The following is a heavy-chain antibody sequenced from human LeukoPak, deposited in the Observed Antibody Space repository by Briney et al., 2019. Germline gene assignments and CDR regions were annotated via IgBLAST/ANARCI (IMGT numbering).Heavy chain of an antibody. CDR2: VNTDGSTT. V-gene: IGHV3-74*01. CDR1: GLTFSGYW. CDR3: ARHRGYSYGSNYFDY. Sequence: GGSLRLSCAASGLTFSGYWMHWVRQAPGKGLVWVSRVNTDGSTTTYADSVKGRFTISRDNAKNTLYLQMNSLRAEDTAVYYCARHRGYSYGSNYFDYWGQGALVTVSS. D-gene: IGHD5-18*01. J-gene: IGHJ4*02.